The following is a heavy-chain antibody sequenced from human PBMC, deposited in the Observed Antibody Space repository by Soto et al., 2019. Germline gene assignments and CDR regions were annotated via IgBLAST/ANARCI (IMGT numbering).Heavy chain of an antibody. Sequence: GGSLRLSCAASGFTFSSYSMNWVRQAPGKGLEWVSSISSSSSYIYYADSVKGRFTISRENAKNSLYLQMNSLRAEDTAVYYCARDIRYGDYGYYYGMDVWGQGTTVTVSS. D-gene: IGHD4-17*01. CDR2: ISSSSSYI. J-gene: IGHJ6*02. V-gene: IGHV3-21*01. CDR3: ARDIRYGDYGYYYGMDV. CDR1: GFTFSSYS.